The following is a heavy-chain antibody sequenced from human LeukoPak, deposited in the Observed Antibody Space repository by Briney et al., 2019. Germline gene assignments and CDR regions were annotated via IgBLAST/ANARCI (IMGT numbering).Heavy chain of an antibody. CDR2: IYPGDSDT. D-gene: IGHD4-17*01. CDR1: GYSFTTYW. V-gene: IGHV5-51*01. Sequence: GESLKISCKGSGYSFTTYWIGWVRQMPGKGLEWMGIIYPGDSDTRYSPSFQGQVTISADKSISTAYLQWSSLKASDTAMYYCARPPMTTVTYFDYWGQGTLVTVSS. CDR3: ARPPMTTVTYFDY. J-gene: IGHJ4*02.